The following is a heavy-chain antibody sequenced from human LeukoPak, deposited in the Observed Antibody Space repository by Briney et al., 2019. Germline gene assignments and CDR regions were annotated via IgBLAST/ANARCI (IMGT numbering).Heavy chain of an antibody. Sequence: GESLKFSSKGSGYSFTNYWIGWVRQMPGKGLEWMGITYPGDSDTRYSPSFQGQVTISADKSISTAYLQWSSLTASDTAIYYCARLLDYYDSSGSLLAAFDICGQGTMVTVSS. J-gene: IGHJ3*02. CDR1: GYSFTNYW. CDR2: TYPGDSDT. V-gene: IGHV5-51*01. D-gene: IGHD3-22*01. CDR3: ARLLDYYDSSGSLLAAFDI.